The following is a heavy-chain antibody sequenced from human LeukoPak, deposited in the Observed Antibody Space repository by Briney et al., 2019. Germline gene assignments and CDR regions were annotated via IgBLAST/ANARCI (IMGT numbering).Heavy chain of an antibody. CDR3: ARGLYYDILTASYATYSDY. V-gene: IGHV4-59*08. CDR1: GGSISSYY. Sequence: SETLSLTCTASGGSISSYYWSWIRQPPGKGLEWIGYIYYSGSTNYNPSLKSRVTISVDTSKNQFSLKLSSVTAADTAVYYCARGLYYDILTASYATYSDYWGQGTLVTVSS. J-gene: IGHJ4*02. D-gene: IGHD3-9*01. CDR2: IYYSGST.